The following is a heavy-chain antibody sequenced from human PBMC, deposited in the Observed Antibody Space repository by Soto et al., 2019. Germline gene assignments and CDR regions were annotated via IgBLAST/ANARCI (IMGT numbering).Heavy chain of an antibody. CDR1: GGSFSGYY. J-gene: IGHJ5*02. CDR2: INHSGST. CDR3: GRGEAYYDFWSGYYTGSFWFEP. Sequence: SETLSLTCAVYGGSFSGYYWSWIRQPPGKGLEWIGEINHSGSTNYNPSLKSRVTISVDTSKNQFSLKLSSVTAADTAVYYCGRGEAYYDFWSGYYTGSFWFEPWGQGTLVTVSS. D-gene: IGHD3-3*01. V-gene: IGHV4-34*01.